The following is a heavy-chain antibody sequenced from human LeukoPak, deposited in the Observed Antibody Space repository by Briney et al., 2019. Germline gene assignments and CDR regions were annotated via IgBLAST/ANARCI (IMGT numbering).Heavy chain of an antibody. CDR1: GGSISSYY. J-gene: IGHJ3*02. Sequence: SETLSLTCTVSGGSISSYYWSWIRQPAGKGLEWIGRIYTSGSTNYNPSLKSRVTMSVDTSKNQFSLKLSSVTAADTAVYYCARGRQQLVRDAFDIWGQGTMGTVSS. CDR3: ARGRQQLVRDAFDI. D-gene: IGHD6-13*01. V-gene: IGHV4-4*07. CDR2: IYTSGST.